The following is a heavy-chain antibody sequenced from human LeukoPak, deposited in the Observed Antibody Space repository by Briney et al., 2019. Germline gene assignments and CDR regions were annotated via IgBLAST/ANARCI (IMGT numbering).Heavy chain of an antibody. CDR3: ARGGYDFWSGYLYFDY. CDR2: IYTSGST. V-gene: IGHV4-4*08. Sequence: PSETLSLTCTVSGGSISSYYWSWIRQPPGKGLEWIGYIYTSGSTNYNPSLKSRVTMSVDTSKNQFSLKLSSVTAADTAVYYCARGGYDFWSGYLYFDYWGQGTLVTVSS. J-gene: IGHJ4*02. D-gene: IGHD3-3*01. CDR1: GGSISSYY.